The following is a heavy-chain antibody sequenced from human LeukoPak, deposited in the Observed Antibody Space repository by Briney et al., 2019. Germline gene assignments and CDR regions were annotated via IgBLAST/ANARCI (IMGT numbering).Heavy chain of an antibody. D-gene: IGHD2-8*02. J-gene: IGHJ4*02. V-gene: IGHV1-46*01. CDR2: ISPTGSST. Sequence: GASVKVSCKASGFTFTNYYMHWVRQAPGQGLEWMGLISPTGSSTNYAQKFRGRVTMTRDTSTTTVYMELSSLRSEDTDVYYCAREESGGYFDYWGQGTLVTASS. CDR1: GFTFTNYY. CDR3: AREESGGYFDY.